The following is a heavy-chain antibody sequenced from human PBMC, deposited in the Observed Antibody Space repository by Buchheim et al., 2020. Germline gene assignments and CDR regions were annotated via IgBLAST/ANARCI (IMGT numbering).Heavy chain of an antibody. CDR3: ARDSSSWNLYYYYGMDV. D-gene: IGHD6-13*01. CDR2: IYYSGST. CDR1: GGPISSGGYY. Sequence: QVQLQESGPGLVKPSQTLSLTCTVSGGPISSGGYYWSWIRQHPGKGLEWIGYIYYSGSTYYNPSLKSRVTISLDTSKNQFSLKLSSVTAADTAVYYWARDSSSWNLYYYYGMDVWGQGTT. V-gene: IGHV4-31*03. J-gene: IGHJ6*02.